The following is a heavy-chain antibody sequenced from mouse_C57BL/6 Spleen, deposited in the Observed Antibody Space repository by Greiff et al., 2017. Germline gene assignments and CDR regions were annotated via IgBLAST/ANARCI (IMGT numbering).Heavy chain of an antibody. Sequence: EVQLVESGGGLVKPGGSLKLSCAASGFTFSDYGMHWVRQAPEKGLEWVAYISSGSSTIYYADTVKGRFTISRDNAKNTLFLQMTSLRSEDTAMYYCARHYDYGFYAMDYWGQGTSVTVSS. CDR3: ARHYDYGFYAMDY. J-gene: IGHJ4*01. V-gene: IGHV5-17*01. D-gene: IGHD2-4*01. CDR1: GFTFSDYG. CDR2: ISSGSSTI.